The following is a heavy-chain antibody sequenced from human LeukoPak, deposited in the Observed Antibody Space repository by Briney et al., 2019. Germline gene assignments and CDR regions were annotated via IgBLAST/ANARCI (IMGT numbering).Heavy chain of an antibody. CDR1: GFTVSSNY. CDR2: IYSGGST. V-gene: IGHV3-66*01. Sequence: PGGSLRLSCAASGFTVSSNYMSWVRQAPGKGLEWVSVIYSGGSTYYADSVKGRFTISRDNSKNTLYLQMNSLRAEDTAVYYCARGTKGNDYGDYPIGPTWNYYMDVWGKGTTVTISS. CDR3: ARGTKGNDYGDYPIGPTWNYYMDV. J-gene: IGHJ6*03. D-gene: IGHD4-17*01.